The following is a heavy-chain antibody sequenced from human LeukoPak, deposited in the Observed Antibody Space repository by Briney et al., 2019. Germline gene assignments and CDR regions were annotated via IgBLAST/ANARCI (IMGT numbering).Heavy chain of an antibody. J-gene: IGHJ4*02. Sequence: GGSLRLSCVASGFTFRKYDLCWVRQAPGKGLEWVSGFGGEGGDDTYYADSVKGRFSISRDNSKSTLYLQMNSLRAEDTAVYYCAKLSRIAVAGTFDNWGQGTLVTVSS. D-gene: IGHD6-13*01. CDR1: GFTFRKYD. V-gene: IGHV3-23*01. CDR2: FGGEGGDDT. CDR3: AKLSRIAVAGTFDN.